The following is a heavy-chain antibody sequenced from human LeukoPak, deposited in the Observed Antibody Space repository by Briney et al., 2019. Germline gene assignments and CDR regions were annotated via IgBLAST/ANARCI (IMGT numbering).Heavy chain of an antibody. CDR3: ASYYGSGSGRNFDY. Sequence: MPSETLSLTCTVSGGTISSSSYYWGWIRQPPGKGLEWIGSIYYSGSTYYNPSLKSRVTISVDTSKNQFSLKLSSVTAADTAVYYCASYYGSGSGRNFDYWGQGTLVTVSS. D-gene: IGHD3-10*01. CDR1: GGTISSSSYY. J-gene: IGHJ4*02. V-gene: IGHV4-39*01. CDR2: IYYSGST.